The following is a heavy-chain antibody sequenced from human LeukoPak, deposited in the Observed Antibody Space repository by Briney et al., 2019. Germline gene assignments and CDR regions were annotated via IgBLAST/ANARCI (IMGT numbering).Heavy chain of an antibody. Sequence: ASVKVSCKASEYTFTGYYMHWVRQAPGQGLEWMGWINPNSGGTNYAQKFQGRVTMTRDTSISTAYMELSRLRSDDTAVYYCARSWGYYSPGSYYFDYWGQGTLVTVSS. CDR3: ARSWGYYSPGSYYFDY. D-gene: IGHD3-10*01. J-gene: IGHJ4*02. CDR1: EYTFTGYY. V-gene: IGHV1-2*02. CDR2: INPNSGGT.